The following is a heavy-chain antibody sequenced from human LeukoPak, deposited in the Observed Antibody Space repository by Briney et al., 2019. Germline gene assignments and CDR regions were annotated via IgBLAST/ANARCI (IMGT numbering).Heavy chain of an antibody. CDR3: ARHSPVGIFYFDY. CDR2: IYYSGST. D-gene: IGHD1-26*01. Sequence: SETLSLTCTVSGGSISNSSSYGGWIRQPPGKGLEWIGSIYYSGSTYYNPSLKSRVTISVDTSKNQFSLKLSSVTAADTAVYYCARHSPVGIFYFDYWGQGTLVTVSS. V-gene: IGHV4-39*01. J-gene: IGHJ4*02. CDR1: GGSISNSSSY.